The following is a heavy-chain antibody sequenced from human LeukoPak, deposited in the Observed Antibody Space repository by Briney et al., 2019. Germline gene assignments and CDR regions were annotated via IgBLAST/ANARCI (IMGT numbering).Heavy chain of an antibody. J-gene: IGHJ6*03. CDR1: GYTFTSYD. D-gene: IGHD2-2*01. Sequence: ASVKVSCKASGYTFTSYDINWVRQATGQGLEWMGWMNPNSGNTGYAQKFRGRVTITRNTSISTAYMELSSLRSEDTAVYYCARQEPAARRYYYYMDVWGKGTTVTVSS. CDR2: MNPNSGNT. CDR3: ARQEPAARRYYYYMDV. V-gene: IGHV1-8*03.